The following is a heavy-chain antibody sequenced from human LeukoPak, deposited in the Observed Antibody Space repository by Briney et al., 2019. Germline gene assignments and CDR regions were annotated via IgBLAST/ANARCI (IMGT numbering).Heavy chain of an antibody. CDR1: GYTFTSYG. J-gene: IGHJ4*02. CDR3: AREGYYDSSGQPFFDY. D-gene: IGHD3-22*01. Sequence: ASVKVSCKASGYTFTSYGISWVRQAPGQGLEWMGWISAYNGNTNYAQELQGRVTMTTDTSTSTAYMELRSLRSDDTAVYYCAREGYYDSSGQPFFDYWGQGTLVTVSS. V-gene: IGHV1-18*01. CDR2: ISAYNGNT.